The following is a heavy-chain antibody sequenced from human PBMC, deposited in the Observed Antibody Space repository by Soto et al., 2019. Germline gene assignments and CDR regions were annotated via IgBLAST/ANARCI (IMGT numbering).Heavy chain of an antibody. Sequence: QVQLQESGPGLVKPSQTLSLTCTVSGGSISSGCYYWSWIRQHPGKGLEWIGYIYYSGSTYYNPSLKSRVTISVDTSKNQFSLKLSSVTAADTAVYYCARGSITMVRGVTTSFDYWGQGTLVTVSS. V-gene: IGHV4-31*03. CDR3: ARGSITMVRGVTTSFDY. CDR2: IYYSGST. D-gene: IGHD3-10*01. J-gene: IGHJ4*02. CDR1: GGSISSGCYY.